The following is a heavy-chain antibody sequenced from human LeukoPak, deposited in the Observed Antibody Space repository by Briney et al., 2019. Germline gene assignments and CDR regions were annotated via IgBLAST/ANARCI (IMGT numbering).Heavy chain of an antibody. CDR2: IYYSGST. CDR3: ARVFSTNYYDNRGWFDP. CDR1: GGSISSYY. D-gene: IGHD3-22*01. J-gene: IGHJ5*02. Sequence: SETLSLTCTVSGGSISSYYWSWIRQPPGKGLEWIGYIYYSGSTNYNPSLKSRVTISVDTSKNQFSLKLSSVTAADTAVYYCARVFSTNYYDNRGWFDPWGQGTLVTVSS. V-gene: IGHV4-59*01.